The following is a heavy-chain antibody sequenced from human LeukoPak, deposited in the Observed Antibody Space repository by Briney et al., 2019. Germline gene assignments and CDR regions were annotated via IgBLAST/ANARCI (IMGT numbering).Heavy chain of an antibody. Sequence: GGSLRLSCAASGFTVSSNYMSWVRQAPGKGLEWVSVIYSGGSTYYADSVKGRFTISRDNSKNTLYLQMNSLRAEDTAVYYCARDRLRHTAPWPQTDPASDAFDIWGQGTMVTVSS. CDR1: GFTVSSNY. V-gene: IGHV3-66*01. D-gene: IGHD5-24*01. J-gene: IGHJ3*02. CDR3: ARDRLRHTAPWPQTDPASDAFDI. CDR2: IYSGGST.